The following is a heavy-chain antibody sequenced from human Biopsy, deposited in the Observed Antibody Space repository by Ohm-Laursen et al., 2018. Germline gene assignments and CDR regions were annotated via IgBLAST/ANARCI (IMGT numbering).Heavy chain of an antibody. CDR3: ARAKLEPVYYYYGMDV. D-gene: IGHD1-1*01. J-gene: IGHJ6*02. V-gene: IGHV1-18*01. CDR2: VNTENGNT. Sequence: ASVKVSCKTSGYTFTSYGISWVRQAPGQGLEWMGWVNTENGNTIYAQNLQGRVTMTADTSTSTAYMEVTSLRSDDTAVYYCARAKLEPVYYYYGMDVWGQGTTVTVSS. CDR1: GYTFTSYG.